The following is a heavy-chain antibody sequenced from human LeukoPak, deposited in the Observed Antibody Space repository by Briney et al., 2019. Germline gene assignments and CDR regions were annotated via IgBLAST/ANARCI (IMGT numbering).Heavy chain of an antibody. Sequence: PGGSLRLSCAASGFTFNSYEMNWVRQAPGKGLYWVSYISSSGSTIYYAASVKGRFTISRDNAKNPLYLRMNSLRDEDTALYYCVRGGGSIRHSYYYYVDVWGKGTSVTVSS. CDR2: ISSSGSTI. V-gene: IGHV3-48*03. J-gene: IGHJ6*03. CDR3: VRGGGSIRHSYYYYVDV. D-gene: IGHD2-15*01. CDR1: GFTFNSYE.